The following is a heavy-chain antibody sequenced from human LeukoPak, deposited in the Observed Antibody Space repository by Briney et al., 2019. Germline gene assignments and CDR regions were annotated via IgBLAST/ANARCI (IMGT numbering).Heavy chain of an antibody. V-gene: IGHV4-34*01. J-gene: IGHJ6*02. CDR3: ARARAVAGTYYYYYGMDV. CDR2: INHSGSI. Sequence: SETLSLTCAVYGGSFSGYYWSWIRQPPGKGLEWIGEINHSGSINYNPSLKSRVTISVDTSKNQFSLKLSSVTAADTAVYYCARARAVAGTYYYYYGMDVWGQGTTVTVSS. D-gene: IGHD6-19*01. CDR1: GGSFSGYY.